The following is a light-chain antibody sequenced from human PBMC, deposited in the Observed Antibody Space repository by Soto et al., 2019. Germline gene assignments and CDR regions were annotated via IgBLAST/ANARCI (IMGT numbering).Light chain of an antibody. Sequence: EVVMTQSPATLSVSPGQRVTLSCRASHSVSSSLAWYQQKPGQAPRLLSSGASTRAAGVPARFSGRGSGTDFTLTISSLQCEDFAVYYCQHYNTWPWTFGQGTKVEIK. CDR1: HSVSSS. V-gene: IGKV3-15*01. CDR2: GAS. J-gene: IGKJ1*01. CDR3: QHYNTWPWT.